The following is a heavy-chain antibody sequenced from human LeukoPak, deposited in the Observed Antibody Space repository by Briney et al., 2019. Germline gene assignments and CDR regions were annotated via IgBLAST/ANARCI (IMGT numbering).Heavy chain of an antibody. CDR2: IWYDGSNK. CDR1: GFTSSSYG. J-gene: IGHJ4*02. Sequence: GRSLRLSCAASGFTSSSYGMHWVRQAPGKRLEWVAVIWYDGSNKYYADSVKGRFTISRDNSKNTLYLQMNSLRAEDTAVYYCARDSQAVAGLFDYWGQGTLVTVSS. V-gene: IGHV3-33*01. D-gene: IGHD6-19*01. CDR3: ARDSQAVAGLFDY.